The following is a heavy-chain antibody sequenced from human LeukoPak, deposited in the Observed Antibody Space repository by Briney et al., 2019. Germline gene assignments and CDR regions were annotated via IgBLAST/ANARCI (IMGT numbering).Heavy chain of an antibody. J-gene: IGHJ4*02. CDR2: IKQDGSEK. CDR1: GFTFSSYW. Sequence: GGSLRLSCAASGFTFSSYWMSWVRQAPGKGLEWVANIKQDGSEKYYVDSVKGRFTISRDNAKNSLYLQMNSLRAEDTAVYYCARDRSYYDSSGSFDYWGQGTLVTVSS. V-gene: IGHV3-7*03. CDR3: ARDRSYYDSSGSFDY. D-gene: IGHD3-22*01.